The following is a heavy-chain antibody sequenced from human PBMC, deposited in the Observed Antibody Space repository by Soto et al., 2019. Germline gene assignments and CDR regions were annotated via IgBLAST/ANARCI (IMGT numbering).Heavy chain of an antibody. CDR1: GYTFTSYS. J-gene: IGHJ5*02. CDR2: ISAYNGNT. CDR3: ARGLSSSSWYNWFDP. D-gene: IGHD6-13*01. Sequence: ASVKVSCKASGYTFTSYSISWVRQAPGQGLEWMGWISAYNGNTNYAQKLQGRVTMTTDTSTSTAYMELRSLRSDDTAVYYCARGLSSSSWYNWFDPWGQGTLVTVSS. V-gene: IGHV1-18*01.